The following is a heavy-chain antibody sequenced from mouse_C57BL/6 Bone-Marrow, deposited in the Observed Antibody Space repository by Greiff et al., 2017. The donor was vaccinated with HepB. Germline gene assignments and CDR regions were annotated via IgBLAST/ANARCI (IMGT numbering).Heavy chain of an antibody. Sequence: QVQLQHSGAELARPGASVKMSCKASGYTFTSYTMHWVKQRPGQGLEWIGYINPSSGYTKYNQKFKDKATLTADKSSSTAYMQLSSLTSEDSAVYYCARRNLRGWFAYWGQGTLVTVSA. J-gene: IGHJ3*01. CDR2: INPSSGYT. CDR3: ARRNLRGWFAY. CDR1: GYTFTSYT. D-gene: IGHD5-1*01. V-gene: IGHV1-4*01.